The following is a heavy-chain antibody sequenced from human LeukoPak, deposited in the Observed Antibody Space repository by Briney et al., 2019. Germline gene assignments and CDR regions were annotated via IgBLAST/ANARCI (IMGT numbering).Heavy chain of an antibody. CDR2: INHSGST. Sequence: SETLSLTCAVYGGSFSGYYWSWIRQPPGKGLEWIGEINHSGSTNYNPSLKSRVTISVDTSKNQFSLKLSSVTAADTAVYYCARSPRGYGDYYFDYWGQGTLVTVSS. V-gene: IGHV4-34*01. D-gene: IGHD4-17*01. CDR1: GGSFSGYY. J-gene: IGHJ4*02. CDR3: ARSPRGYGDYYFDY.